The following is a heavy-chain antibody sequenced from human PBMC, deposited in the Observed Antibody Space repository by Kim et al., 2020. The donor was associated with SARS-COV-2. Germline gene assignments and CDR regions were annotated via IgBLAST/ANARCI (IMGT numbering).Heavy chain of an antibody. J-gene: IGHJ5*02. Sequence: ASVKVSCKASGYTFTSYGISWVRQAPGQGLEWMGWISAYNGNTNYAQKLQGRVTMTTDTSTSTAYMELRSLRSDDTAVYYCARVLGVAAAGMDNWFGPWGQGTLVTVSS. V-gene: IGHV1-18*01. D-gene: IGHD6-13*01. CDR1: GYTFTSYG. CDR3: ARVLGVAAAGMDNWFGP. CDR2: ISAYNGNT.